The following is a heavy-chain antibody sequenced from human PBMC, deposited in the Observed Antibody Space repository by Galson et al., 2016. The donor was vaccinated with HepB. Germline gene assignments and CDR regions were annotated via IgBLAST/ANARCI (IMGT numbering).Heavy chain of an antibody. CDR1: GYSFTSYW. Sequence: QSGAEVKKPGESLKISCKGSGYSFTSYWIGWVRQMPGKGLEWMGIIYPGDSDTRYSPSFQGQVTIPADNSINTAYLQWSSLKASDTAMYYCVRPSRTVVPPEGYFDLWGRGTLVTVSS. D-gene: IGHD4-23*01. V-gene: IGHV5-51*01. J-gene: IGHJ2*01. CDR3: VRPSRTVVPPEGYFDL. CDR2: IYPGDSDT.